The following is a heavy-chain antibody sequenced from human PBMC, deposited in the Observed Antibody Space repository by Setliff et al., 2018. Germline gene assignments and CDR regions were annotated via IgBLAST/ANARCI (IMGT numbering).Heavy chain of an antibody. V-gene: IGHV4-39*01. Sequence: SETLSLTCTVSGGSVSNSGFFWGWLRQAPGKGLEWIGNIYDRGSSNYNASLKGRTIITRDTSKNQISLKLTSVTAADTAVYYCGRGFSRIEGWGNWFDPWGQGILVTVSS. CDR1: GGSVSNSGFF. D-gene: IGHD2-15*01. CDR2: IYDRGSS. J-gene: IGHJ5*02. CDR3: GRGFSRIEGWGNWFDP.